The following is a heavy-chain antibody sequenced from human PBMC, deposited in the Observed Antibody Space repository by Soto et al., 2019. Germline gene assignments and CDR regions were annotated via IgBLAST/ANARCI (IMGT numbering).Heavy chain of an antibody. CDR1: GYRFTSYW. D-gene: IGHD6-13*01. J-gene: IGHJ6*02. CDR2: IYPGDSDT. Sequence: GESRKICCKGSGYRFTSYWIGWARQMPGKGLEWMGIIYPGDSDTRYSPYFQGQVTISADKSISTAYLQWSSLKASDTAMSYCARIQPYSSSWYPYGMDVWGQGTTVTVSS. CDR3: ARIQPYSSSWYPYGMDV. V-gene: IGHV5-51*01.